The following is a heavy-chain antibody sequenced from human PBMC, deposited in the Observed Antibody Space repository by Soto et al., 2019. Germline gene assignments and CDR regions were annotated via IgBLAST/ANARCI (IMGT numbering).Heavy chain of an antibody. CDR2: IDPSDSYT. CDR1: GYTFTNYW. CDR3: ASGLRYYYYGMDV. Sequence: GESLKISCKTSGYTFTNYWIGWARQMPGKGLEWMGRIDPSDSYTNYSPSFQGHVTISADKSISTAYLQWSSLKASDTAMYYCASGLRYYYYGMDVWGQGTTVTVSS. V-gene: IGHV5-10-1*01. J-gene: IGHJ6*02.